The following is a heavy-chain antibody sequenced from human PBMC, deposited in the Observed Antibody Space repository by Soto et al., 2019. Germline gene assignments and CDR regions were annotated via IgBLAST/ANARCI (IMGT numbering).Heavy chain of an antibody. D-gene: IGHD4-17*01. CDR3: ARHVTNSNYYYYMDV. Sequence: QLQLQESGPGLVKPSETLSLTCTVSGGSISNISYYWGWIRQPPGKGLEWIGSIFYRGRTYYTPSLKSRLTISVDTSKTQFSLRLSSVTAADAAVYYCARHVTNSNYYYYMDVWGKGTTVTVSS. V-gene: IGHV4-39*01. J-gene: IGHJ6*03. CDR2: IFYRGRT. CDR1: GGSISNISYY.